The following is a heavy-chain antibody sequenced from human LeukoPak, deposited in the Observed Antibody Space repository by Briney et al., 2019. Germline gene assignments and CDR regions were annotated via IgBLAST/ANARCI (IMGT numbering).Heavy chain of an antibody. CDR1: GGSISSSRSY. J-gene: IGHJ3*02. V-gene: IGHV4-39*07. CDR3: ARDQPDTYAHDAFDI. Sequence: SETLSLACSVSGGSISSSRSYWGWIRQTPGKGLEWVGSIYYNGDTNYNPSFKSRVTISVDTSKNQVSLRVDSVTAADTAIYYCARDQPDTYAHDAFDIWGQGTMVTVS. D-gene: IGHD5-18*01. CDR2: IYYNGDT.